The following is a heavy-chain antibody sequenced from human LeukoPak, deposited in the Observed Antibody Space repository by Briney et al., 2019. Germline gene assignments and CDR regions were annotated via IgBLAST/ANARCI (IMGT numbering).Heavy chain of an antibody. D-gene: IGHD5-24*01. Sequence: SETLSLTCTVSGGSISSYYWSWIRQPPGKGLEWIGYIYYSGSTNYNPSLKSRVTISVDTSKNQFSLRLSSVTAADTAVYYCARESEMATITDWGQGTLVTVSS. CDR2: IYYSGST. J-gene: IGHJ4*02. V-gene: IGHV4-59*01. CDR1: GGSISSYY. CDR3: ARESEMATITD.